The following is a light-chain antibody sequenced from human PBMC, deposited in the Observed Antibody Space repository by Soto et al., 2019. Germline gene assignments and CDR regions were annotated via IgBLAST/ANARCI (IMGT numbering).Light chain of an antibody. V-gene: IGKV3-15*01. CDR2: GAS. CDR3: HHYET. CDR1: QSVSTN. J-gene: IGKJ1*01. Sequence: EIVQRQSPASLSVSPGERATLSCRASQSVSTNLAWYQQKPGQAPKLLIYGASTRATGVPDRFSGSGSGTEFTLTISRLEPEDFTVYYCHHYETFGQGTKVDIK.